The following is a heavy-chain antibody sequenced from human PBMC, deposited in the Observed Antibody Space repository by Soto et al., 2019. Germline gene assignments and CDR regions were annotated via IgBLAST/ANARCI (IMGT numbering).Heavy chain of an antibody. CDR3: TRGVSRYDYIWGSHAPFSDY. J-gene: IGHJ4*02. Sequence: EVQLVESGGGLVQPGRSLRLSCTASGFTFGDYAMSWFRQAPGKGLEWVGFIRSKAYGGTTEYAASVKGRFTISRDDSKSIAYLQMNSLKTEDTAVYYCTRGVSRYDYIWGSHAPFSDYWGQGTLVTVSS. CDR1: GFTFGDYA. CDR2: IRSKAYGGTT. V-gene: IGHV3-49*03. D-gene: IGHD3-16*01.